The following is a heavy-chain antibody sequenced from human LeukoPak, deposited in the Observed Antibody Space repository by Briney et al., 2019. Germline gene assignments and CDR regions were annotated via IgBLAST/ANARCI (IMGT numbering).Heavy chain of an antibody. V-gene: IGHV3-48*01. J-gene: IGHJ3*02. CDR3: AKDRRHYDGSYYYTIDAFDI. D-gene: IGHD3-22*01. Sequence: GGSLRLSCAASGFTFSNYRMNWVRQTPGKGLEWVAYISYTSSTIYYADSVKGRFTISRDNSKNTLYLQMNSLRVEDTAVYYCAKDRRHYDGSYYYTIDAFDIWGQGTMVTVSS. CDR2: ISYTSSTI. CDR1: GFTFSNYR.